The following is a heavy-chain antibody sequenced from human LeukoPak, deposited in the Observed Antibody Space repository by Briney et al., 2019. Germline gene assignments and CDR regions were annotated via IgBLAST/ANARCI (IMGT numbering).Heavy chain of an antibody. Sequence: SETLSLTCTVSGGSISSYYWSWIRQPAGKGLEWIGRIYTSGSTNYNPSLKSRVTMSVDTSKNQFSLKLSSVTAADTAVYYCARDGPGVTGGVFARYHYYYYMDVWGKGTTVTVSS. D-gene: IGHD2-8*02. J-gene: IGHJ6*03. CDR2: IYTSGST. V-gene: IGHV4-4*07. CDR1: GGSISSYY. CDR3: ARDGPGVTGGVFARYHYYYYMDV.